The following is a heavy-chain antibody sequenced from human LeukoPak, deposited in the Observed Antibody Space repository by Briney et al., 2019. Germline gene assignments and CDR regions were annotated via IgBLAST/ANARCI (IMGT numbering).Heavy chain of an antibody. CDR3: ARSNWGSLKDFDY. CDR2: SNHRGSN. V-gene: IGHV4-34*01. CDR1: GGSFSGYY. Sequence: PSDTLSPTCAVYGGSFSGYYWSWIRQPPRKGLEWIGESNHRGSNNYKPSLKSRSTISVDTPKIQFPVKQSAVPAADTAVYCCARSNWGSLKDFDYRGQGTLVTVSS. J-gene: IGHJ4*02. D-gene: IGHD7-27*01.